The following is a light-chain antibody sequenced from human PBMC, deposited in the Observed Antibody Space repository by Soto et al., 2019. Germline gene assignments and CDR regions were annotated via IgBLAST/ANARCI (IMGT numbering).Light chain of an antibody. CDR1: QSVSSN. J-gene: IGKJ2*01. V-gene: IGKV3-15*01. CDR2: GAS. Sequence: EIVMTQSPATLSVSPGERATLSCRASQSVSSNLAWYQQKPGQAPRLLIYGASTRATGIPARFSGSGSGTEFTLTISSLQSEDFATYYCQQSYSPPYTFGQGTNLEIK. CDR3: QQSYSPPYT.